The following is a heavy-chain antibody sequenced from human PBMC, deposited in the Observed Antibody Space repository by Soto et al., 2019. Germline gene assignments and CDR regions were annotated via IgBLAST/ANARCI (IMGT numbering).Heavy chain of an antibody. CDR3: ARHKTTMLTVVSAFDP. CDR1: GGAISGYY. CDR2: IYSSGST. Sequence: PSETLSLTCTVTGGAISGYYWTWIRQSDGEGLEWIGRIYSSGSTNYNPSLKSRVTISLDTSMNYFSLRLSSVTAADTAVYYCARHKTTMLTVVSAFDPWGQGTRVTVSS. D-gene: IGHD3-22*01. J-gene: IGHJ5*02. V-gene: IGHV4-4*07.